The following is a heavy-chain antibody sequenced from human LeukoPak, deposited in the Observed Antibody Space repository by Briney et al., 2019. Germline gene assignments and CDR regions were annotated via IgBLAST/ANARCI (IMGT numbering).Heavy chain of an antibody. CDR3: ARELSQIVWGGLDY. Sequence: GGSLRLSCAASGVIFSHYGMHWVRQAPGKGLEWVAVIQNDASTENFADSVKGRFTISRDNSKNTVFLQMNSLRVEDTAVYYCARELSQIVWGGLDYGGQGTLVSVSS. J-gene: IGHJ4*02. V-gene: IGHV3-33*05. D-gene: IGHD2-21*01. CDR1: GVIFSHYG. CDR2: IQNDASTE.